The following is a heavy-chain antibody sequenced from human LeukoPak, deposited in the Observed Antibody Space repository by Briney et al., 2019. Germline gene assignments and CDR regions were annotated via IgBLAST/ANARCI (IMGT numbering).Heavy chain of an antibody. CDR3: ARAVGYYYDYDFDY. Sequence: GASVEVSCKASGYTFTNHDINWVRRAPGHGREWMGRINPNSGGTNYAQKFQGRVTMTRDTSISTAYMELSRLRSDDTAVYYCARAVGYYYDYDFDYWGQGTLVTVSS. D-gene: IGHD3-22*01. CDR1: GYTFTNHD. J-gene: IGHJ4*02. V-gene: IGHV1-2*06. CDR2: INPNSGGT.